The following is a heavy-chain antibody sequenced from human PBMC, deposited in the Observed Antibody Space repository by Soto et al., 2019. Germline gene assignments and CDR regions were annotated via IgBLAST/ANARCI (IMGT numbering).Heavy chain of an antibody. V-gene: IGHV1-69*13. J-gene: IGHJ6*02. D-gene: IGHD2-15*01. CDR2: IIPIFGTA. CDR3: ARRSRVVAATYYGMDV. Sequence: SVKVSCKASGGTFSSYAISWVRQAPGQGLEWMGGIIPIFGTANYAQKFQGRVTITADESTSTAYMELSSLRSEDTAVYYCARRSRVVAATYYGMDVWGQGTTVTAP. CDR1: GGTFSSYA.